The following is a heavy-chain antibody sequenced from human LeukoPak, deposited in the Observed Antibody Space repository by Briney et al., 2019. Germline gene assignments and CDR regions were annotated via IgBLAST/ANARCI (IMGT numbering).Heavy chain of an antibody. Sequence: ASVKVSCKASGGTFSSYAISWVRQAPGQGLEWMGGIIPIFGTANYAQKFQGRVTITADESTSTAYMELSSLRSEDTAVYYCARAANTYYYDSSGSEVAPTTDYWGQGTLVTVSS. CDR1: GGTFSSYA. J-gene: IGHJ4*02. CDR3: ARAANTYYYDSSGSEVAPTTDY. D-gene: IGHD3-22*01. V-gene: IGHV1-69*01. CDR2: IIPIFGTA.